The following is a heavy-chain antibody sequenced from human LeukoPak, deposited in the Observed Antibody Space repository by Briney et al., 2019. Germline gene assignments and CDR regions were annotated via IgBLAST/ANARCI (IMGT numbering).Heavy chain of an antibody. Sequence: PGGSLRLSCAASGFRFSDSGMHWVRQSPGKGLEWVAIIWYDGSGKYYADSVKGRLTISRDNSRNTVYLQMNSLRAEDTAVYFCARDQGTVAQGVTVKSPGYFDYWGQGTLVTVSS. CDR1: GFRFSDSG. D-gene: IGHD3-10*01. J-gene: IGHJ4*02. CDR3: ARDQGTVAQGVTVKSPGYFDY. V-gene: IGHV3-33*01. CDR2: IWYDGSGK.